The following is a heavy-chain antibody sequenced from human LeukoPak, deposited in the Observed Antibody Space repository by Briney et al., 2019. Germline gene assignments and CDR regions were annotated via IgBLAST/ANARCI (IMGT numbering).Heavy chain of an antibody. CDR2: INPNSGDT. CDR1: RYIFTGYY. D-gene: IGHD2-21*01. J-gene: IGHJ6*03. CDR3: ASSTPYLSFYYYYMDV. Sequence: ASVKVSCKASRYIFTGYYLHWVRQVPGQGPEWMGWINPNSGDTKSAQKFQDRVTMTRDTSISTAYMELSRLRSDDTAVYYCASSTPYLSFYYYYMDVWGKGTTVTVSS. V-gene: IGHV1-2*02.